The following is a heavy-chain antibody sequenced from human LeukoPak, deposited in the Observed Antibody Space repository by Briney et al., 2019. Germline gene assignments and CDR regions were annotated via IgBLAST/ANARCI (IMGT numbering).Heavy chain of an antibody. CDR2: IIPIFGTA. CDR1: GGTFSSYA. D-gene: IGHD3-10*01. V-gene: IGHV1-69*06. J-gene: IGHJ6*04. Sequence: ASVKVSCKASGGTFSSYAISWVRQAPGQGLEWMGGIIPIFGTANYAQKFQGRVTITADKSTSTAYMGLSSLRSEDTAVYYCAGGTYYYGSGSYYRKRYYYYGMDVWGKGTTVTVSS. CDR3: AGGTYYYGSGSYYRKRYYYYGMDV.